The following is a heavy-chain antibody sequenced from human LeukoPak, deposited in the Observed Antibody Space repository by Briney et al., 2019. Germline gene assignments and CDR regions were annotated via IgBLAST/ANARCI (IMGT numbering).Heavy chain of an antibody. CDR1: GYTFTDHY. V-gene: IGHV1-2*02. D-gene: IGHD2-2*01. CDR2: INPNSGGT. J-gene: IGHJ4*02. Sequence: ASVKVSCKASGYTFTDHYMHWVRQAPGQGLEWMGWINPNSGGTNYAQKFRGRVTMTRDTSISTAYMELSRLGSDDTAVYYCARTLLGYCSSTSCYGVDYWGQGTLVTVSS. CDR3: ARTLLGYCSSTSCYGVDY.